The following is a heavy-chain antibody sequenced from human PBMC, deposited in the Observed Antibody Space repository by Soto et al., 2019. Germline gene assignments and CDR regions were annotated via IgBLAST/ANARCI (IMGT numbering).Heavy chain of an antibody. V-gene: IGHV5-10-1*01. Sequence: ESLKISCKGSGYSFTSYWISWVRQMPGKGLEWMGRIDPSDSYTNYSPSFQGHVTISADKSISTAYLQWSSLKASDTAMYYCARRPSLGHYYYGMDVWGQGTTVTVSS. CDR3: ARRPSLGHYYYGMDV. CDR2: IDPSDSYT. CDR1: GYSFTSYW. J-gene: IGHJ6*02.